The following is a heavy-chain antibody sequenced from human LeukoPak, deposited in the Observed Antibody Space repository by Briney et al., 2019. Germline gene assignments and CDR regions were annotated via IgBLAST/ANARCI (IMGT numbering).Heavy chain of an antibody. CDR2: VKQDGSEK. D-gene: IGHD3-22*01. CDR3: ARVFSSEDAFDI. V-gene: IGHV3-7*01. CDR1: GFTFSSYW. J-gene: IGHJ3*02. Sequence: GGSLRLSCAASGFTFSSYWMSWVRQAPGKGLEWVANVKQDGSEKYYLDSVKGRFTISRDNAKNSLYLQMNSLRAEDTAVYYCARVFSSEDAFDIWGQGTMVTVSS.